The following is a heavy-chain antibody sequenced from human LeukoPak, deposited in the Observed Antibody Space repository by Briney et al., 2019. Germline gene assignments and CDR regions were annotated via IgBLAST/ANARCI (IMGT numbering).Heavy chain of an antibody. V-gene: IGHV3-48*01. Sequence: PGGSLRLSCAASGFTFSPYTMHWFRQPPGKGLEWLSYINTGSTTIYYADSVKGRFTISRDNAKNSLYLQLSSLRAEDTAVYYCARDSSVCAFDVWGQGTMVTVSS. CDR3: ARDSSVCAFDV. D-gene: IGHD6-6*01. CDR1: GFTFSPYT. CDR2: INTGSTTI. J-gene: IGHJ3*01.